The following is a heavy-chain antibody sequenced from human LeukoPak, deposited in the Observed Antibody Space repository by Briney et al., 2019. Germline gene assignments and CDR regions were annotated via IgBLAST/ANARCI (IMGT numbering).Heavy chain of an antibody. J-gene: IGHJ6*02. V-gene: IGHV4-31*03. CDR2: IYYSGST. CDR1: GGPISSGGYY. Sequence: SQTLSLTCTVSGGPISSGGYYWSWIRQHPGKGLEWIGYIYYSGSTYYNPSLKSRVTISVDTSKNQFSLKLSSVTAADTAVYYCARGLGNYYDFWSGFGMDVWGQGTTVTVSS. D-gene: IGHD3-3*01. CDR3: ARGLGNYYDFWSGFGMDV.